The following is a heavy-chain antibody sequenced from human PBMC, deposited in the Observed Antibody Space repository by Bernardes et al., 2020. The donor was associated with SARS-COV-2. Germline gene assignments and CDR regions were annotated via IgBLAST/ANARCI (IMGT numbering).Heavy chain of an antibody. D-gene: IGHD4-17*01. CDR3: ARDQYGDLFYYYYGMDV. V-gene: IGHV3-21*01. J-gene: IGHJ6*02. Sequence: GSLRLSCAASGFTFSSYSMNWVRQAPGKGLEWVSSISSSSSYIYYADSVKGRFTISRDNAKNSLYLQMNSLRAEDTAVYYCARDQYGDLFYYYYGMDVWGQGTTVTVSS. CDR2: ISSSSSYI. CDR1: GFTFSSYS.